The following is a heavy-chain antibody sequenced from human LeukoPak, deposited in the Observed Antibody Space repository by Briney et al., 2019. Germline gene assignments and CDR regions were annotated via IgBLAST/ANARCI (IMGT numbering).Heavy chain of an antibody. CDR1: GFTFSSYA. Sequence: GGSLRLSCAASGFTFSSYAMHWVRQAPGKGLEWVAVISYDGSNKYYADSVKGRFTISGDNSKNTLYLQMNSLRAEDTAVYYCARDYRYSFYYYYGMDVWGQGTTVTVSS. CDR2: ISYDGSNK. D-gene: IGHD5-18*01. J-gene: IGHJ6*02. CDR3: ARDYRYSFYYYYGMDV. V-gene: IGHV3-30-3*01.